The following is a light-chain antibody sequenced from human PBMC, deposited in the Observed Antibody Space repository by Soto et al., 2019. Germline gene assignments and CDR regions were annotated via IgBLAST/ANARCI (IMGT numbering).Light chain of an antibody. V-gene: IGKV3-20*01. CDR3: QQYGTSPLT. CDR1: ENVYINS. J-gene: IGKJ3*01. Sequence: EIVLTQSPGTLSLSPGEGATLSCRASENVYINSLAWYQQKPGQPPRLLIYVAATRASAVPDRFSGSGSGADFTLTITGLESEDFAVYYCQQYGTSPLTFGHGTRVD. CDR2: VAA.